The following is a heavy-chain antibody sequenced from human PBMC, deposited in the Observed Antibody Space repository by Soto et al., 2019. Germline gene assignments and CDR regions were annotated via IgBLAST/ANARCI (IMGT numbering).Heavy chain of an antibody. Sequence: PSETLSLTCAVYGGSFSGYYWSWIRQPPGKGLEWIGEINHSGSTNYNPSLKSRVTISVDTSKNQFSLKLSSVTAADTAVYYCASWIAAAGAEWFDPWGQGTLVTVSS. J-gene: IGHJ5*02. D-gene: IGHD6-13*01. CDR3: ASWIAAAGAEWFDP. V-gene: IGHV4-34*01. CDR2: INHSGST. CDR1: GGSFSGYY.